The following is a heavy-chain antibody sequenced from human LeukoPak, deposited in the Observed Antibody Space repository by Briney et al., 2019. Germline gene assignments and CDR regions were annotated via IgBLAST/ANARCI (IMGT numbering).Heavy chain of an antibody. V-gene: IGHV3-13*05. Sequence: GGSLRLSCAASGFTFSSYDMHWVRQATGKGLEWVSAIGTAGDPYYPGSVKGRFTISRDNAKNSLYLQMNSLRAEDTAVYYCARYWNGGNYDYWGQGTLVTVSS. D-gene: IGHD1-1*01. CDR3: ARYWNGGNYDY. CDR2: IGTAGDP. CDR1: GFTFSSYD. J-gene: IGHJ4*02.